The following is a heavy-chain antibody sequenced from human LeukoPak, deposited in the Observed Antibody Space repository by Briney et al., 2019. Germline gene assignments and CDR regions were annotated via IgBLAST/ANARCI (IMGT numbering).Heavy chain of an antibody. CDR3: ANPGGLYSNPGMGY. V-gene: IGHV3-23*01. CDR1: GFTFSSYA. Sequence: PGGSLRLSCAASGFTFSSYAMSWVRQAPGKGLEWVSAISGSGGTTYYADSVKGRFTISRDNSKNTLYLQMNSLRAEDTAVYYCANPGGLYSNPGMGYWGQGTLVTVSS. J-gene: IGHJ4*02. CDR2: ISGSGGTT. D-gene: IGHD4-11*01.